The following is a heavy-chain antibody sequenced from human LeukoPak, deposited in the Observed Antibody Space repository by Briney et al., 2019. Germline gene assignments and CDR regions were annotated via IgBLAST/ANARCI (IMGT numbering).Heavy chain of an antibody. CDR1: GYTFTSYG. CDR2: IIPILGIA. CDR3: ARDLSGSGTPAFDY. D-gene: IGHD3-10*01. V-gene: IGHV1-69*04. Sequence: GASVKVSCKASGYTFTSYGISWVRQAPGQGLEWMGRIIPILGIANYAQKFQGRVTITADKSTSTAYMELSSLRSEDTAVYYCARDLSGSGTPAFDYWGQGTLVTVSS. J-gene: IGHJ4*02.